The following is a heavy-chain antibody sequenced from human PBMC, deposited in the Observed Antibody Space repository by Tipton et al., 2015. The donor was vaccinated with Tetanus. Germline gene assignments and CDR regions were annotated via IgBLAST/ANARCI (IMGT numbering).Heavy chain of an antibody. CDR2: IFYSGST. J-gene: IGHJ6*02. Sequence: TLSLTCTVSGGSISSSYWNWIRQPPGKGLEWIGYIFYSGSTNYNPSLKSRVTISVDTSKNQFSLKLSSVTAADTAVYYCARDNGGWDDYYYYGMDVWGQGTTVTVSS. D-gene: IGHD6-19*01. V-gene: IGHV4-59*01. CDR3: ARDNGGWDDYYYYGMDV. CDR1: GGSISSSY.